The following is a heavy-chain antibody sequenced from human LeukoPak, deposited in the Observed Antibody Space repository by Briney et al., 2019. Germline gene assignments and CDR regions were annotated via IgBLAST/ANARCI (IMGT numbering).Heavy chain of an antibody. V-gene: IGHV4-34*01. CDR3: ARGPLAAQSGYYRRVPFDY. Sequence: SETLSLTCAVYGGSFSGYYWSWIRQPPGKGLEWIGEINHRGSTNYNPSLKSRVTISVDTSKNQFSLKLSSVTAADTAVYYCARGPLAAQSGYYRRVPFDYWGQGTLVTVSS. D-gene: IGHD3-22*01. CDR2: INHRGST. J-gene: IGHJ4*02. CDR1: GGSFSGYY.